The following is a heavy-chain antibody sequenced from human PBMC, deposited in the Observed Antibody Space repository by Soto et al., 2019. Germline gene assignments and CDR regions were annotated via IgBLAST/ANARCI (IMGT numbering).Heavy chain of an antibody. CDR1: GYSISSGYY. D-gene: IGHD2-2*02. CDR3: ARDGKVVPAAIRRGNWFDP. Sequence: LSLTCAVSGYSISSGYYWGWIRQPPGKGLEWIGSIYHSGSTYYSPSLKSRVTISVDTSKNQFSLKLSSVTAADTAVYYCARDGKVVPAAIRRGNWFDPWGQGTLVTVSS. CDR2: IYHSGST. J-gene: IGHJ5*02. V-gene: IGHV4-38-2*02.